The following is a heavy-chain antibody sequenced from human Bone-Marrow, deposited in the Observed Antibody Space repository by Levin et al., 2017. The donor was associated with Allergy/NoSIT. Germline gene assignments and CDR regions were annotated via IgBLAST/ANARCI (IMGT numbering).Heavy chain of an antibody. Sequence: PGGSLRLSCAASGFTFSSYTMTWVRQAPGKGLEWVSTMRYSGDTTHYADSVKGRFTISRDISKDTLFLQMNSLRAEDTALYYCAKGLSSGSPYRAFDMWGQGTMVTVSS. CDR3: AKGLSSGSPYRAFDM. V-gene: IGHV3-23*01. CDR2: MRYSGDTT. D-gene: IGHD1-26*01. CDR1: GFTFSSYT. J-gene: IGHJ3*02.